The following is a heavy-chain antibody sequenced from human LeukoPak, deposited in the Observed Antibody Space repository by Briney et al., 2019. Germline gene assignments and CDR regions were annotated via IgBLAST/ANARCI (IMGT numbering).Heavy chain of an antibody. V-gene: IGHV4-59*01. D-gene: IGHD3-16*01. CDR3: ARDSSTLYTRHFDY. J-gene: IGHJ4*02. CDR1: GGSISGYY. Sequence: SETLSLTCTVSGGSISGYYWSWIRQPPGRGLEWIGYIYYSGSTNYNPSLKSRVSISLDTSKNHFSLKLNSVTAADTAVYYCARDSSTLYTRHFDYWGQRILVTVSS. CDR2: IYYSGST.